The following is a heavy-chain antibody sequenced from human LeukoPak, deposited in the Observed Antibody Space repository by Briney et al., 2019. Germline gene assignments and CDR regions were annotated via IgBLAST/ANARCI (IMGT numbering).Heavy chain of an antibody. D-gene: IGHD3-22*01. CDR2: IHYSGST. Sequence: SQTLSLTCSVSGGSISSGGYYWSWIRQHPGRGLEWIGYIHYSGSTFNSPSLKSRVTISVDTSKNQFSLRLSSVTAADTAVYYCARDSSAYNNLDYWGQGTLITVSS. CDR1: GGSISSGGYY. J-gene: IGHJ4*02. CDR3: ARDSSAYNNLDY. V-gene: IGHV4-31*03.